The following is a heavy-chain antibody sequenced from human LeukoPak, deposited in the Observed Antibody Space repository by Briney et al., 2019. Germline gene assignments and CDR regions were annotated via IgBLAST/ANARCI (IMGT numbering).Heavy chain of an antibody. CDR3: AKDAVDSGDYSGDLDY. CDR1: RFSFSAYP. CDR2: ISAGGDLT. D-gene: IGHD4-17*01. V-gene: IGHV3-23*01. Sequence: GGSLRLSCAASRFSFSAYPMGWVRRAPGRGLEWVSGISAGGDLTFHADPVKGRFTVSRDNSKNTVYLQMNSLRAEDTAVYYCAKDAVDSGDYSGDLDYWGQGTLVTVSS. J-gene: IGHJ4*02.